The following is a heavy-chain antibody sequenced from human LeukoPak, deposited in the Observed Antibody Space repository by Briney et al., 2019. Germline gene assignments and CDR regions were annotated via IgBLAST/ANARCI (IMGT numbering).Heavy chain of an antibody. D-gene: IGHD5-18*01. CDR2: MNPNSGNA. V-gene: IGHV1-8*01. CDR1: GYTFTSYD. J-gene: IGHJ4*02. Sequence: ASVKVSCKASGYTFTSYDINWVRQAAGQGLEWMGWMNPNSGNAGYAQKFQGRVTLTRNTSISTAYVELSSLRSEDTAVYYCARGAAGYSYLSGYWGQGTLVTVSS. CDR3: ARGAAGYSYLSGY.